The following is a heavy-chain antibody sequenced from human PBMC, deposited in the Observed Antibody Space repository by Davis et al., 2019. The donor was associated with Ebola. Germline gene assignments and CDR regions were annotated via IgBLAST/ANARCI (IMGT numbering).Heavy chain of an antibody. D-gene: IGHD1-1*01. CDR3: AKETAAIPTRTDY. J-gene: IGHJ4*02. Sequence: GESLKISCAASGFTFTSYAMTWFRQAPGKGLEWVSSICGSPGTTYYADSVRGRFTVSRDNSKNTLLLQLNSLRDDDTAVYYCAKETAAIPTRTDYWGQGTLVTVSS. CDR2: ICGSPGTT. V-gene: IGHV3-23*01. CDR1: GFTFTSYA.